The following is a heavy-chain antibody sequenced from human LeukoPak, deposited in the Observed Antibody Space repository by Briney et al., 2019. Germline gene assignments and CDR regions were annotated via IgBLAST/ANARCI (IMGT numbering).Heavy chain of an antibody. CDR1: GFTVSSNY. J-gene: IGHJ4*02. Sequence: GGSLRLSCAASGFTVSSNYMSWVRQAPGKGLEWVSVIYSGGGTYYADSVKGRFTISRDNSKNMLYLQMNSLRAEDTAVYYCAKDPYCSSTSCYTPLDYWGQGTLVTVSS. CDR3: AKDPYCSSTSCYTPLDY. CDR2: IYSGGGT. V-gene: IGHV3-53*01. D-gene: IGHD2-2*02.